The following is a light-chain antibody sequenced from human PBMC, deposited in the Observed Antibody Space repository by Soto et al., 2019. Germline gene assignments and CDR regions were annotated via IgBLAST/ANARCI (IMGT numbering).Light chain of an antibody. CDR2: DAS. CDR1: QSISTY. J-gene: IGKJ4*01. CDR3: QQRYVWLT. Sequence: IVLTQSPATLSLSPGERATLSCRAGQSISTYLAWYQQKSGQAPRLLIYDASNRATGTPARFSGSGSGTDFTLTISSLEPGDSAVYFCQQRYVWLTFGGGTKVAIK. V-gene: IGKV3-11*01.